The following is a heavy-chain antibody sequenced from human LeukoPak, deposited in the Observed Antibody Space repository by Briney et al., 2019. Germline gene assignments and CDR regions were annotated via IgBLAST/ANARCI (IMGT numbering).Heavy chain of an antibody. V-gene: IGHV4-34*01. J-gene: IGHJ4*02. CDR2: INHSGST. Sequence: PSETLSLTCAVYGGSFSGYYWSWIRQPPGKGLEWIGEINHSGSTNYNPSLKSRVTISVDTSKNQFSLKLSSVTAADTAVYYCAGQIHYDFWSGNHGYWGQGTLITVSS. D-gene: IGHD3-3*01. CDR3: AGQIHYDFWSGNHGY. CDR1: GGSFSGYY.